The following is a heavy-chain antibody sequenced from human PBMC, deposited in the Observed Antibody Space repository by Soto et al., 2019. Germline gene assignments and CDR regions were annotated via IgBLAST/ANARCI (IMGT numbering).Heavy chain of an antibody. J-gene: IGHJ6*04. CDR1: GFTFSSYG. Sequence: PGGSLRLSCAASGFTFSSYGMHWVRQAPGKGLEWVAVIWYDGSNKYYADSVKGRFTISRDNSKNTLYLQMNSLRAEDTAVYYCARDIGGYCYCSYYYYYYGMDVWGKRTTVPVSS. V-gene: IGHV3-33*01. D-gene: IGHD5-18*01. CDR2: IWYDGSNK. CDR3: ARDIGGYCYCSYYYYYYGMDV.